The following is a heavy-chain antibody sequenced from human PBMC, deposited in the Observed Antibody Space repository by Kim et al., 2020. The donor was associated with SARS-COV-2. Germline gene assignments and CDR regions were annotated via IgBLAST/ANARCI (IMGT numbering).Heavy chain of an antibody. D-gene: IGHD2-15*01. CDR3: ARYCSGGSCYFDY. J-gene: IGHJ4*02. V-gene: IGHV5-51*01. Sequence: YSPSFQGQVTISADKSISTAYLQWSSLKASDTAMYYCARYCSGGSCYFDYWGQGTLVTVSS.